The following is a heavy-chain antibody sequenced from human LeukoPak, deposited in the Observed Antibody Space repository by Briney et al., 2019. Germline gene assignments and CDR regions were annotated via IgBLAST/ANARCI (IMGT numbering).Heavy chain of an antibody. J-gene: IGHJ4*02. CDR2: IYYSGST. V-gene: IGHV4-59*01. D-gene: IGHD4-23*01. CDR1: GGSISSYY. CDR3: ASGGNSLYFDY. Sequence: SETLSLTCTVSGGSISSYYWSWIRQPPGKGLEWIGYIYYSGSTNYNPSLKSRVTISVDTSKNQFSLKLSSVTAADTAVYYCASGGNSLYFDYWGQGTLVTVSS.